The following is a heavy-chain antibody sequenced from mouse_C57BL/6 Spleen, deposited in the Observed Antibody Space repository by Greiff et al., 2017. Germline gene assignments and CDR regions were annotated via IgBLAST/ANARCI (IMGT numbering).Heavy chain of an antibody. J-gene: IGHJ4*01. CDR3: SRPYDDYAIDY. Sequence: VQLQQSGAELVKPGASVKISCKASGYAFSSYWMNWVKQRPGKGLEWIGQIYPGAGGTTYNGKFKGKATLTADKSSSTAYMQLSSLTSEDSAVYFCSRPYDDYAIDYWGQGTSVTVSS. CDR2: IYPGAGGT. D-gene: IGHD2-4*01. CDR1: GYAFSSYW. V-gene: IGHV1-80*01.